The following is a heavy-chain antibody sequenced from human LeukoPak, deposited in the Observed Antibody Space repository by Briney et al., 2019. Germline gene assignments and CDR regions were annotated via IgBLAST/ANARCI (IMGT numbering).Heavy chain of an antibody. CDR3: ARGHSSGYSVGY. D-gene: IGHD3-22*01. CDR1: GFIFSSYE. CDR2: ISSSGSTM. Sequence: GGSLRLSCGASGFIFSSYEMNWVRQAPGKGLEWVSYISSSGSTMYYADSVKGRFTISRDNAKNSLYLQMNSLRAKDTAVYYCARGHSSGYSVGYWGQGTLVTVSS. J-gene: IGHJ4*02. V-gene: IGHV3-48*03.